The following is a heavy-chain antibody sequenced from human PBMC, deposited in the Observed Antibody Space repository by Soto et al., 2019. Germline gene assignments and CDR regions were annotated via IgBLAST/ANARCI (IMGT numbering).Heavy chain of an antibody. D-gene: IGHD2-21*02. CDR3: ARRKGRGDR. J-gene: IGHJ4*02. CDR2: ISSSGATI. V-gene: IGHV3-11*01. Sequence: QVQLVESGGGLVKPGGSLRLSCAASGFTFSDYYMSWIRQAPGKGLEWVSYISSSGATIYYADSVKGRFTISRDNAAKSPYLLMDSLPDEDTAVYYCARRKGRGDRWGQGTVVTVSS. CDR1: GFTFSDYY.